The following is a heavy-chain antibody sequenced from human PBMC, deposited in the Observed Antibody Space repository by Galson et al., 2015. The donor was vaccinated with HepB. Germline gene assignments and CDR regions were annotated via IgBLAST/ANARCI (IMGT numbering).Heavy chain of an antibody. CDR3: ARDRGYYGSGSYYNGNWYFDV. CDR2: ISRSSSYI. Sequence: SLRLSCAASGFTFSSYSVHWVRQAPGKGLEWVSSISRSSSYIYYADSVKGRFTISRDNAKNSLYLQMNSLRAEDTAVYYCARDRGYYGSGSYYNGNWYFDVWGRGTLVTVSS. CDR1: GFTFSSYS. J-gene: IGHJ2*01. V-gene: IGHV3-21*01. D-gene: IGHD3-10*01.